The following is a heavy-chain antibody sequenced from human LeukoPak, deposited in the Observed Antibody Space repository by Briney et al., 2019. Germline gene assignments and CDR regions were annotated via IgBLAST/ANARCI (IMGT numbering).Heavy chain of an antibody. V-gene: IGHV3-48*03. CDR3: AHVKARSGSTFDI. D-gene: IGHD3-10*01. CDR1: GFTFSSYE. Sequence: GGSLRLSCAASGFTFSSYEMNWVRQAPGKGLEWVSYISSSGSTIYYAVSVKGRFTISRDNAKNSLYLQMNSLRVEDTAVYYCAHVKARSGSTFDIWGQGTMVTVSS. J-gene: IGHJ3*02. CDR2: ISSSGSTI.